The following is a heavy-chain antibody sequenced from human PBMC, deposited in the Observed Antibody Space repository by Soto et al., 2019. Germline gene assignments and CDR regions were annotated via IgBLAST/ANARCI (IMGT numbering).Heavy chain of an antibody. CDR3: ARALGGSWRATHFDY. CDR2: IYYSGST. V-gene: IGHV4-30-4*01. CDR1: GGSISSGDYY. D-gene: IGHD3-10*01. Sequence: QVQLQESGPGLVKPSQTLSLTCTVSGGSISSGDYYWSWIRQPPGKGLEWIGYIYYSGSTYYNPSLNSRVTISVDTSKNQFSLKLSSVTAADTAVYYCARALGGSWRATHFDYWGQGTQVTASS. J-gene: IGHJ4*02.